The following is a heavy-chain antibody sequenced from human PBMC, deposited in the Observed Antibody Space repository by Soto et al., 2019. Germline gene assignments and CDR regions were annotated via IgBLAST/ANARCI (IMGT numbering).Heavy chain of an antibody. CDR3: ARDQYDILIGPNY. CDR1: GFTFSGYA. V-gene: IGHV3-30-3*01. Sequence: QVQLVESGGGVVQPGRSLRLSCAASGFTFSGYAMHWVRQAPSKGLEWVAVISYDGSNKYYADSVKGRFTISRDNSKNTLYLQMNGLRPEDVDVYYCARDQYDILIGPNYWGQGTLVIVSS. J-gene: IGHJ4*02. CDR2: ISYDGSNK. D-gene: IGHD3-9*01.